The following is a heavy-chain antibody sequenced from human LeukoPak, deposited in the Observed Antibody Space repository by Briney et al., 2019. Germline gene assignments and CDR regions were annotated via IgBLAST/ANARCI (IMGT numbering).Heavy chain of an antibody. CDR2: ISRSGSTI. CDR3: AELGITMIGGV. CDR1: GFTFGDYA. V-gene: IGHV3-48*03. D-gene: IGHD3-10*02. Sequence: GGSLRLSCTASGFTFGDYAMNWVRQAPGKGLEWVSYISRSGSTIYYADSVKGRFTISRDNAKNSLYLQMNSLRAEDTAVYYCAELGITMIGGVWGKGTTVTISS. J-gene: IGHJ6*04.